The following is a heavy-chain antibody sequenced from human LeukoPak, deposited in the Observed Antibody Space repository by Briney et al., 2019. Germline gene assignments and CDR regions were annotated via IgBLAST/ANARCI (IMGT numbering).Heavy chain of an antibody. CDR1: GGSISSYY. CDR2: IYYSGST. D-gene: IGHD2-2*01. CDR3: ARVPKGYCSSTSCFGVGGYYYYMDV. J-gene: IGHJ6*03. Sequence: PSETLSLTCTVSGGSISSYYWSWIRQPPGKGLEWIGYIYYSGSTNYNPSLKSRVTISVDTSKNQFSLKLSSVTAADTAVYYCARVPKGYCSSTSCFGVGGYYYYMDVWGKGTTVTVSS. V-gene: IGHV4-59*01.